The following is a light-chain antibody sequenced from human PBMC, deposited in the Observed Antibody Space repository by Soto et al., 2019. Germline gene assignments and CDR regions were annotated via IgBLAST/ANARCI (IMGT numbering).Light chain of an antibody. Sequence: QSALTQPASVSGSPGQSITISCTGTSSDVGSYNLVSWYQQHPGKAPKRMIYEGSKRPSGVSNRFSGSKSGNTASLTISGLQAEDEADYYCCSYAGPWVFGGGTKLTVL. V-gene: IGLV2-23*01. J-gene: IGLJ3*02. CDR3: CSYAGPWV. CDR1: SSDVGSYNL. CDR2: EGS.